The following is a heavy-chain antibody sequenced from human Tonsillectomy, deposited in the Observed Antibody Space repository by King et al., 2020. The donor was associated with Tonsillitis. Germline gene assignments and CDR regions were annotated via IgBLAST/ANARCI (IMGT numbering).Heavy chain of an antibody. Sequence: VQLVESGGGLVQPGGSLRLSCAASGFTFSDYDMHWVRQRSGTGLEWVAVIDPAGETHYSRSVKGRFTVSRENVKNSLFLQMDSLTAGDTAVYYCARGPSSWWSGVYWGQGILVTVSS. J-gene: IGHJ4*02. V-gene: IGHV3-13*01. CDR2: IDPAGET. D-gene: IGHD3-3*01. CDR3: ARGPSSWWSGVY. CDR1: GFTFSDYD.